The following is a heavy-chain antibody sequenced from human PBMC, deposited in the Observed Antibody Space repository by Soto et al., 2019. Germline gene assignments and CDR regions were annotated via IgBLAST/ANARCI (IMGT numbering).Heavy chain of an antibody. J-gene: IGHJ6*02. Sequence: SETLSLTCAVYGGSFSGYYWSWIRQPPGKGLEWIGEINHSGSTNYNPSLKSRVAISVDTSKNQFSLKLSSVTAADTAVYYCARGRVLVRGYYYYGMDVWGQGTTVTVSS. CDR2: INHSGST. CDR1: GGSFSGYY. V-gene: IGHV4-34*01. CDR3: ARGRVLVRGYYYYGMDV. D-gene: IGHD6-6*01.